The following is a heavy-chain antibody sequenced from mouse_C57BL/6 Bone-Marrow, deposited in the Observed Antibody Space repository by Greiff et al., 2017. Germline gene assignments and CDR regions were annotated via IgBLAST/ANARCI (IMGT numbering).Heavy chain of an antibody. J-gene: IGHJ2*01. CDR1: GFTFSDYG. V-gene: IGHV5-17*01. CDR2: ISSGSSTI. CDR3: AREGAIYYGSSDY. Sequence: EVNVVESGGGLVKPGGSLKLSCAASGFTFSDYGMHWVRQAPEKGLEWVAYISSGSSTIYYADTVKGRFTISRDNAKNTLFLQLTSLRSEDTAMYYWAREGAIYYGSSDYWGQGTTLTVSS. D-gene: IGHD1-1*01.